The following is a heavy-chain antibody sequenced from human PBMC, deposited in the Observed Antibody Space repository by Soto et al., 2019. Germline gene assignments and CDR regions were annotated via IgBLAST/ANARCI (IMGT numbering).Heavy chain of an antibody. J-gene: IGHJ6*02. CDR3: ARDRVTIFGVVINREGMDV. CDR2: ISAYNGNT. V-gene: IGHV1-18*01. D-gene: IGHD3-3*01. CDR1: GYTFTSYG. Sequence: EASVKVSCKASGYTFTSYGISWVRQAPGRGLEWMGRISAYNGNTNYAQKLQGRVTMTTDTSTSTAYMELRSLRSDDTAVYYCARDRVTIFGVVINREGMDVWGQGTTVTVSS.